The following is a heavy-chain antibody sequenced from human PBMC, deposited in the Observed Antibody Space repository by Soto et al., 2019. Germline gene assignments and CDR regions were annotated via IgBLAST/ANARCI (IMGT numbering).Heavy chain of an antibody. J-gene: IGHJ5*02. CDR3: ARHQSHSSSYVDP. V-gene: IGHV4-39*01. CDR1: GGSISSSSYF. D-gene: IGHD6-13*01. Sequence: SETLSLTCSVSGGSISSSSYFWGWIRQPPGKGLEWIGSIYYSGSTYYNPSLKSRVTVSVDTSKNQFSLKLSSVTAADTAVYYCARHQSHSSSYVDPWGQGTLVTVSS. CDR2: IYYSGST.